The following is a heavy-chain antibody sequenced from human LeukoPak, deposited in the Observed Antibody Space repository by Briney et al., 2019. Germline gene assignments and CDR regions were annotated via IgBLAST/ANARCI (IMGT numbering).Heavy chain of an antibody. CDR1: GFTFSSYG. V-gene: IGHV3-30*02. CDR3: AKTRPHDYTNYGDAFDI. Sequence: GGSLRLSCAASGFTFSSYGVHWVRQAPGKGLEWVAFIHYDGSNKYYADSVKGRFTISRDNSKNTLYLQMDSLRAEDTAVYYCAKTRPHDYTNYGDAFDIWGQGTMVTVSS. CDR2: IHYDGSNK. D-gene: IGHD4-11*01. J-gene: IGHJ3*02.